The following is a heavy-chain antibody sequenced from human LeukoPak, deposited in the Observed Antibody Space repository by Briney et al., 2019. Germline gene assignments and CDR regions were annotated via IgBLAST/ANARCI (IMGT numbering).Heavy chain of an antibody. V-gene: IGHV3-33*01. CDR3: ARGDGVVVIAYY. J-gene: IGHJ4*02. CDR1: GFTFSSYG. CDR2: IWYDGSNK. Sequence: GRSLRLSCAASGFTFSSYGMHWVRQAPGKGLEWVAVIWYDGSNKYYADSVKGRFTISRDNSKNTLYLQMNSLRAEDTAVYYCARGDGVVVIAYYWGQGTLVTVSS. D-gene: IGHD2-21*01.